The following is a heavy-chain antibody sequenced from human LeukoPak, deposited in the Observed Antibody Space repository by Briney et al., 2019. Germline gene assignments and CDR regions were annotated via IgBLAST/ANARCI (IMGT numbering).Heavy chain of an antibody. D-gene: IGHD4-17*01. V-gene: IGHV1-69*04. CDR1: GDTFSSYA. CDR2: IIPVFAKT. Sequence: SVKVSCKASGDTFSSYAISWVRQAPGQGLEWMGRIIPVFAKTEYTQKFRGRVTITADKSTSTAFMELSSLTSDDTAVYYCARGYDYGDYVGDFDYWGQGTLVTVSS. J-gene: IGHJ4*02. CDR3: ARGYDYGDYVGDFDY.